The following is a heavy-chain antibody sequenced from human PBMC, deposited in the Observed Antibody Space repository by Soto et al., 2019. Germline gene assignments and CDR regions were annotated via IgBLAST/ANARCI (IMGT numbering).Heavy chain of an antibody. CDR2: IIPIFTTT. CDR3: AREVAADGTFREDVFDI. V-gene: IGHV1-69*12. CDR1: GGTFSNHA. J-gene: IGHJ3*02. Sequence: QVHLVQSGGEVKKPGSSVKVSCKAPGGTFSNHAINWVRQAPGQGLEWMGRIIPIFTTTNYAQKFQGRVSMTADESTTTAYMELSSLKHDDTAVYYCAREVAADGTFREDVFDIWGQGTLVTVSS. D-gene: IGHD6-13*01.